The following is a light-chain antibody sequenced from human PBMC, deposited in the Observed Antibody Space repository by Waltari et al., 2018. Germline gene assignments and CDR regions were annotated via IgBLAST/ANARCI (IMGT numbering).Light chain of an antibody. CDR2: DAP. J-gene: IGKJ4*01. Sequence: EIVLTQSPATLSLSPGERATLSCRASQSVSNYLAWYQQKPGQAPRLLIYDAPTRATGTPSRFSGSGSGTDFTLTISSLEPEDFAFYYCQQRGNGLTFGGGTKVEIK. V-gene: IGKV3-11*01. CDR3: QQRGNGLT. CDR1: QSVSNY.